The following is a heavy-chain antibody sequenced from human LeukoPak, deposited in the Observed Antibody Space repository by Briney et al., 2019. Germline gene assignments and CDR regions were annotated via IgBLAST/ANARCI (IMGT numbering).Heavy chain of an antibody. D-gene: IGHD3-10*01. CDR1: GYTLTELS. Sequence: ASVKVSCKVSGYTLTELSMHWVRQATGQGLEWMGRMNPNSGNTGYAQKFQGRVTITRNTSISTAYMELSSLRSEDTAVYYCARSKLLWFGDKVFYYFDYWGQGTLVTVSS. CDR2: MNPNSGNT. V-gene: IGHV1-8*03. J-gene: IGHJ4*02. CDR3: ARSKLLWFGDKVFYYFDY.